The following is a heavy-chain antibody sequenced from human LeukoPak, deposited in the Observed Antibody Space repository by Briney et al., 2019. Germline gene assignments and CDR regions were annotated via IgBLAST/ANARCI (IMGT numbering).Heavy chain of an antibody. V-gene: IGHV4-59*01. CDR2: VYYTGST. J-gene: IGHJ4*02. CDR3: AREEGSSWSAFDY. Sequence: SETLSLTCKVSGGSIYSSYWTWIRQPPGKGLEWIGYVYYTGSTSYNPSLKNRVLISLDTSKDQFSLILASVTAADTAVYYCAREEGSSWSAFDYWGQGNLVTVSS. CDR1: GGSIYSSY. D-gene: IGHD6-13*01.